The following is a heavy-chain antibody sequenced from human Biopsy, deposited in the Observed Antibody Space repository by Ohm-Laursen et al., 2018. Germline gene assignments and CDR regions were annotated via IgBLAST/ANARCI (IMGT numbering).Heavy chain of an antibody. CDR1: GYSFTKYY. CDR2: ISPTGGTT. Sequence: ASVKVSCNASGYSFTKYYINWVRQAPGQGLEWMGIISPTGGTTSYAEKFQGRVTLTRDTSTGTVYLELNSLIYEDTALYYCARDETGSSVFGPYYYGMDVWGQGTTVTVSS. J-gene: IGHJ6*02. V-gene: IGHV1-46*01. D-gene: IGHD3-9*01. CDR3: ARDETGSSVFGPYYYGMDV.